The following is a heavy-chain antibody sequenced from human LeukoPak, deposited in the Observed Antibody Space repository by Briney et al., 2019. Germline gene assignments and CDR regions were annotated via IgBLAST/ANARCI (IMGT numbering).Heavy chain of an antibody. CDR1: GGSISSGSYH. CDR2: IYTSGST. V-gene: IGHV4-61*02. D-gene: IGHD6-19*01. J-gene: IGHJ4*02. CDR3: ARSSGWSFFDC. Sequence: PSETLSLTCTVSGGSISSGSYHWSWIRQPAGKGLEWIGRIYTSGSTNYNPSLKSRITISVDTSKNQCSLKLSSVTAADTAVYYCARSSGWSFFDCWGQGSLVTVSS.